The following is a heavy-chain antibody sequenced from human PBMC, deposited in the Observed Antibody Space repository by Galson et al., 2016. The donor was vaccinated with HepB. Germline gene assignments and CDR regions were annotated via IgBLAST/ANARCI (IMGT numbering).Heavy chain of an antibody. Sequence: SLRLSCAASGFTFSSYSMNWVRQAPGKGLEWVSSISSSSSSKYYADSVKGRFTISRDNAQNSLYLQMNSLRAEDTAVYYCARDPSSGIGNWFDPWGQGTLVTVSS. CDR3: ARDPSSGIGNWFDP. CDR1: GFTFSSYS. V-gene: IGHV3-21*01. CDR2: ISSSSSSK. J-gene: IGHJ5*02. D-gene: IGHD5-12*01.